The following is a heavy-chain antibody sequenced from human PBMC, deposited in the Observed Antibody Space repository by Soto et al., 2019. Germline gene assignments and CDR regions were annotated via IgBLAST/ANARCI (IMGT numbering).Heavy chain of an antibody. CDR2: INPNSGGT. Sequence: VKVSCKASGYTFTGYYMHWVRQAPGQGLEWMGWINPNSGGTNYAQKFQGRVTMTRDTSISTAYMELSRLRSDDTAVYYCARDSGTRYYYDSSGYCDYWGQGTMVTVYS. J-gene: IGHJ4*02. CDR1: GYTFTGYY. V-gene: IGHV1-2*02. CDR3: ARDSGTRYYYDSSGYCDY. D-gene: IGHD3-22*01.